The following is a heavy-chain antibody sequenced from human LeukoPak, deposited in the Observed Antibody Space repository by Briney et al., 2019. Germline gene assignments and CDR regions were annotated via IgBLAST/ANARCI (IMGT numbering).Heavy chain of an antibody. CDR1: GGSISSSSYY. CDR2: IYFSGST. D-gene: IGHD1-26*01. CDR3: AKSGGYGLIDY. Sequence: SETLSLTCTVSGGSISSSSYYWGWIRQPPGKGLDWIGTIYFSGSTYYNPSLKSRVTISIDTSKNQFSLRLNSVTAADTAMYYCAKSGGYGLIDYWGQGTRVTVSS. V-gene: IGHV4-39*01. J-gene: IGHJ4*02.